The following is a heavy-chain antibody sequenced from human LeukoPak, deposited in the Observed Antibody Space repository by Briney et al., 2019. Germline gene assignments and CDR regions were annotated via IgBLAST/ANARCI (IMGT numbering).Heavy chain of an antibody. CDR1: GFTFSSYW. J-gene: IGHJ4*02. CDR2: IKQDGSEK. Sequence: PGGSLRLSCAASGFTFSSYWMSWVRQAPGKGLEWVANIKQDGSEKYYVDSVKGRFTISRDNAKNSLYLQMNSLRAEDTAVYYCAKPYCGGDCSKDYWGQGTLVTVSS. D-gene: IGHD2-21*02. V-gene: IGHV3-7*01. CDR3: AKPYCGGDCSKDY.